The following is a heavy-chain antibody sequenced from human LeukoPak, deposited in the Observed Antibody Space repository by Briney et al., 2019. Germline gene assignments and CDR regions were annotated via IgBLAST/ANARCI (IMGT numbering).Heavy chain of an antibody. CDR1: GDSISSGDYY. J-gene: IGHJ4*02. CDR3: ARHRAYSSSWYFGFEGGKHFDY. D-gene: IGHD6-13*01. Sequence: PSQTLSLTCTVSGDSISSGDYYWSWIRQPPGKGLEWIGSIYYSGSTYYNPSLKSRVTISVDTSKNQFSLKLSSVTAADTAVYYCARHRAYSSSWYFGFEGGKHFDYWGQGTLVTVSS. V-gene: IGHV4-39*01. CDR2: IYYSGST.